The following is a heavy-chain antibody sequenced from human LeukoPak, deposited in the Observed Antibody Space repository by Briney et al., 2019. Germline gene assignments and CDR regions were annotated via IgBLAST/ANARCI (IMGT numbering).Heavy chain of an antibody. CDR3: AKDDPITMVRGVIKNYFDY. CDR1: GFTFSSYA. J-gene: IGHJ4*02. D-gene: IGHD3-10*01. CDR2: ISGSGGST. V-gene: IGHV3-23*01. Sequence: QPGGSLRLSCAASGFTFSSYAMSWVRQAPGKGLEWVSAISGSGGSTYYADSVKGRFTISRDNSKNTLYLQMNSLRAEDTAVYYCAKDDPITMVRGVIKNYFDYWGQATLVTVSS.